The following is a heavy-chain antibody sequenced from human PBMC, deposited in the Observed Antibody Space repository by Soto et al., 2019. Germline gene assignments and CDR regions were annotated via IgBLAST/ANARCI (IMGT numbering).Heavy chain of an antibody. V-gene: IGHV1-69*06. D-gene: IGHD2-2*01. CDR3: AGPIVVVPAATGYYYYGMDV. CDR2: IIPIFGTA. Sequence: SVKVSCKASGGTFSSYAISWVRQAPGQGLEWMGGIIPIFGTANYAQKFQGRVTITADKSTSTAYMELSSLRSEDTAVYYCAGPIVVVPAATGYYYYGMDVWGQGTTVTV. CDR1: GGTFSSYA. J-gene: IGHJ6*02.